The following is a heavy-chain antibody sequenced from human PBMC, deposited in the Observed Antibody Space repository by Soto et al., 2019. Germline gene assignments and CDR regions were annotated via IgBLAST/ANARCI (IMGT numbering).Heavy chain of an antibody. V-gene: IGHV4-4*02. J-gene: IGHJ4*02. D-gene: IGHD3-16*01. Sequence: QVQLKESGPGLVTPWGTLSLTCAVSGDSVSNGNWWCWFRQPPGRGLEWVGEIHQSGDTNYNPSLKSRVTVSADRSNNQYSLRLNSVTAADTAMYYCATSTSVFGIVTFYWGQGILVTVSS. CDR1: GDSVSNGNW. CDR3: ATSTSVFGIVTFY. CDR2: IHQSGDT.